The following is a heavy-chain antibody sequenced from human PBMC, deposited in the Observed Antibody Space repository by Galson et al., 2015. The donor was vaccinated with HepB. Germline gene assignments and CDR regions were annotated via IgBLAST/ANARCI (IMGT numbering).Heavy chain of an antibody. D-gene: IGHD3-10*01. V-gene: IGHV4-4*07. CDR2: IYSSGSS. J-gene: IGHJ5*02. Sequence: TLSLTCTVSGGAISSYYWSWIRQPAGKGLEWIGRIYSSGSSNYNPSLKSRLTMSVDTSKNQISLSLRSVTAADTAVYYCARDNFGVITKLRWFDPWGQGILVTVS. CDR3: ARDNFGVITKLRWFDP. CDR1: GGAISSYY.